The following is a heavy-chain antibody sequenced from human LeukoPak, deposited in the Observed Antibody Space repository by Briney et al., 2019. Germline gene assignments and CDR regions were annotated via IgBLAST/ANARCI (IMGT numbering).Heavy chain of an antibody. CDR1: RGTFSSYA. V-gene: IGHV1-69*13. CDR2: IIPIFGTA. CDR3: ARGRGSSWYIPNYYYYYMDV. Sequence: GASVKVSCKASRGTFSSYAISWVRQAPGQGLEWMGGIIPIFGTANYAQKFQGRVKITADESTSTAYMELSSLRSDDTAVYYCARGRGSSWYIPNYYYYYMDVWGKGTTVTVSS. J-gene: IGHJ6*03. D-gene: IGHD6-13*01.